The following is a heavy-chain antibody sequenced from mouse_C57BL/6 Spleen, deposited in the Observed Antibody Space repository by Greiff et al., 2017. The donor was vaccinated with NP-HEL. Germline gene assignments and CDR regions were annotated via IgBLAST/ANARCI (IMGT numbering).Heavy chain of an antibody. CDR1: GYTFTSYW. J-gene: IGHJ3*01. V-gene: IGHV1-5*01. CDR2: IYPGNSDT. Sequence: EVQLQQSGTVLARPGASVKMSCKTSGYTFTSYWMHWVKQRPGQGLEWIGAIYPGNSDTSYNQKFKGKAKLTAVTSASTAYMELSSLTNEDSAVYYCTRRYDYGSPWFAYWGQGTLVTVSA. D-gene: IGHD2-4*01. CDR3: TRRYDYGSPWFAY.